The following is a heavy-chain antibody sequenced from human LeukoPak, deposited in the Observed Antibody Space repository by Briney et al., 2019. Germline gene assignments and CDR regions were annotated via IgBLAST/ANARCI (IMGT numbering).Heavy chain of an antibody. CDR2: ISGSGATT. D-gene: IGHD2-15*01. CDR1: GFTLSSYD. Sequence: PGGSLRLSCAAFGFTLSSYDMSWVRQAPGKGMEWVSAISGSGATTYYTDSAKGRFTISRDNSKITLYLQMDSLRAEDTAMYYCAKAPNSGGNCYDASDVWGQGTMVTVSS. CDR3: AKAPNSGGNCYDASDV. J-gene: IGHJ3*01. V-gene: IGHV3-23*01.